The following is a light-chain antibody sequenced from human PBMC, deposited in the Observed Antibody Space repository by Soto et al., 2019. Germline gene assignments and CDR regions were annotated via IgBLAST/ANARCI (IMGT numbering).Light chain of an antibody. J-gene: IGKJ4*01. CDR2: DAS. CDR1: QTINNY. Sequence: EIVLTQSPATLSLSPGERATLSCRASQTINNYLAWYQQKPGQAPRLLVYDASYRAIGIPARFSGSWSGTYFTLSISNLEPEDFAVYYCQQRSDWPPRLTFGGGTKVEIK. CDR3: QQRSDWPPRLT. V-gene: IGKV3-11*01.